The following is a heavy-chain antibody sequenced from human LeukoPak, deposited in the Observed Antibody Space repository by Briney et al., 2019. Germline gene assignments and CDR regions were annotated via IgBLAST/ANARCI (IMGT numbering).Heavy chain of an antibody. CDR1: GFTFSSYG. Sequence: GGSLRLSCAASGFTFSSYGMHWVRQAPGKGLEWVAVISYDGSNKYYADSVKGRFTISRDNSKNTLYLQMNSLRAEDTAVYYCAKDAPYGSGIRADLDYWGQGTLVTVSS. J-gene: IGHJ4*02. CDR2: ISYDGSNK. V-gene: IGHV3-30*18. CDR3: AKDAPYGSGIRADLDY. D-gene: IGHD3-10*01.